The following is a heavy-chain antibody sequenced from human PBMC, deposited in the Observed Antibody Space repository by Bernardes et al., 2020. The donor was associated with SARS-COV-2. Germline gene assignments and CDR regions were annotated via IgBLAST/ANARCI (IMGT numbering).Heavy chain of an antibody. CDR3: AKSLEGIYDWVAPRYYGMDV. D-gene: IGHD3-16*01. Sequence: VGSLLLSCAASGFTFRSSAMSWVRQAPGPGLEWVSAISGSGGSTYYADSVKGRFTISRDNSKNTLYLQMNSLRAEDTAVYYCAKSLEGIYDWVAPRYYGMDVWGQGTTVTVSS. J-gene: IGHJ6*02. V-gene: IGHV3-23*01. CDR2: ISGSGGST. CDR1: GFTFRSSA.